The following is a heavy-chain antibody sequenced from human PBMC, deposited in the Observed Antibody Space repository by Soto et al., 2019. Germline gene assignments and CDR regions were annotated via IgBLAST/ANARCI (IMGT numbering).Heavy chain of an antibody. CDR3: AKDFDWLLVRGYFDY. J-gene: IGHJ4*02. D-gene: IGHD3-9*01. Sequence: VGSLRLSCAASGFTFSSYAISWVRQAPGKGLEWVSAISGSGGSTYYADSVKGRFTISRDNSKNTLYLQMNSLRAEDTAVYYCAKDFDWLLVRGYFDYWGQGTLVTVSS. CDR2: ISGSGGST. CDR1: GFTFSSYA. V-gene: IGHV3-23*01.